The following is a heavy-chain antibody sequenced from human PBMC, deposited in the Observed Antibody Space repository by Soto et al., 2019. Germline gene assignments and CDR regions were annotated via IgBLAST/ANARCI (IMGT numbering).Heavy chain of an antibody. J-gene: IGHJ4*02. CDR3: AKGTSIAARGRFDY. CDR1: GFTFSSYG. D-gene: IGHD6-6*01. CDR2: ISYDGSNK. Sequence: GGSLRLSCAASGFTFSSYGMHWVRQAPGKGLEWVAVISYDGSNKYYADSVKGRFTISRDNSKNTLYLQMNSLRAEDTAVYYCAKGTSIAARGRFDYWGQGTLVTVSS. V-gene: IGHV3-30*18.